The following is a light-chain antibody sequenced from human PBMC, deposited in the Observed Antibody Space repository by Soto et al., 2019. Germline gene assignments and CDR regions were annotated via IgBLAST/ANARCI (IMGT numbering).Light chain of an antibody. CDR1: QTLVFSDGNTY. CDR2: QVS. V-gene: IGKV2-30*01. Sequence: DVVLTQSPLSLPVTLGQTATISCRSSQTLVFSDGNTYLNWFQQRPGQSPRRLIYQVSNRDSGVPDRLSGSGSGTDFTLKISRVEAEDVGLYYCMQASHWPPITFGQGTRLEIK. CDR3: MQASHWPPIT. J-gene: IGKJ5*01.